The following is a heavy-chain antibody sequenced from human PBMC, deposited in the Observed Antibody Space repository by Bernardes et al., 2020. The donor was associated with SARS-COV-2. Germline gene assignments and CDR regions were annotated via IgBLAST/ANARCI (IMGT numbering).Heavy chain of an antibody. Sequence: GGSLRLSCGASGFTFNSYGMHWVRLAPGKGLEWVAVIWYDGSTKYHADSVKGRFTISRDNSQNTLYLQMNSLRVEDTAVYYCVRRFCAVSAACGNFYGMGVWGQGTTVTVSS. J-gene: IGHJ6*02. V-gene: IGHV3-33*01. CDR2: IWYDGSTK. D-gene: IGHD2-21*01. CDR3: VRRFCAVSAACGNFYGMGV. CDR1: GFTFNSYG.